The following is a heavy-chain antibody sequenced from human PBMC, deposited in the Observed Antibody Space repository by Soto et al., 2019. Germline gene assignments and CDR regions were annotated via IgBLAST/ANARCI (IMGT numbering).Heavy chain of an antibody. CDR2: INSDGSIT. Sequence: GGSLRLSCAASGFPFSSHWMHWVRQSPDKGLVWVSRINSDGSITSYADSVKGRFTISRDNGKNTLYLQMNSLRAEDTAVYYCGGFGGLYWFDPWGQGTQVTVSS. CDR3: GGFGGLYWFDP. V-gene: IGHV3-74*01. J-gene: IGHJ5*02. D-gene: IGHD3-16*01. CDR1: GFPFSSHW.